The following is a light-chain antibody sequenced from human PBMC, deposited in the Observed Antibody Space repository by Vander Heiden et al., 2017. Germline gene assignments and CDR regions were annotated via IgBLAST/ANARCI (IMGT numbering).Light chain of an antibody. V-gene: IGLV3-19*01. Sequence: SSGLTQDPPVSVALGPTVRITCQGDRLRTYYASWYQQKPGQAPILVMFGKNNRPSGIPDRFSGSSSGSTTSLTITGAQAEDEGDYYCTSRDASGNHWVFGGGTSLTVL. CDR2: GKN. CDR1: RLRTYY. J-gene: IGLJ3*02. CDR3: TSRDASGNHWV.